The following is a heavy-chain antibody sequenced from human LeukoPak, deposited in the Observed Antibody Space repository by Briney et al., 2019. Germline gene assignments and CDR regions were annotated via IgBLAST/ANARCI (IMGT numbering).Heavy chain of an antibody. D-gene: IGHD1-7*01. CDR1: GFTFSNYK. CDR2: ISSTSTYI. J-gene: IGHJ4*02. CDR3: PLELGEGFDY. Sequence: GGSLRLSCAASGFTFSNYKMNWVRQAPGKGLEWVSSISSTSTYINYADSVKGRFTISRDNAKNSLYLQMNSLRAEDTAVYYCPLELGEGFDYWGQGTLVTVSS. V-gene: IGHV3-21*01.